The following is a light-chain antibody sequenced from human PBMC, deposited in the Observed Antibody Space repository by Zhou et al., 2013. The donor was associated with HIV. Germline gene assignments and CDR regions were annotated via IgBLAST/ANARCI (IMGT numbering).Light chain of an antibody. CDR1: SSDIGTYNY. CDR3: CSYAGSTTSVV. J-gene: IGLJ2*01. CDR2: EVT. Sequence: QSALTQPPSASGSPGQSVTISCSGTSSDIGTYNYVSWYLQHPGEAPKLIIYEVTKRPSGVSNRFSGSKSGNTASLTIFGLQAEDETDYYCCSYAGSTTSVVFGGGTKLTVL. V-gene: IGLV2-23*02.